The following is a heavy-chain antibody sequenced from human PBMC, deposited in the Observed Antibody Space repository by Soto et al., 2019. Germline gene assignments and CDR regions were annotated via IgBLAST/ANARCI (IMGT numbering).Heavy chain of an antibody. CDR1: GFTFSDYA. D-gene: IGHD6-19*01. Sequence: VQLVESGGGVVQPGRSLRLSCAASGFTFSDYAMHWVRQAPGKGLEWVAVVSHDGRNTHYADSVKGRFTISRDSSKNTVSLEMTTLRAEDTAVFYCAKGGRQWLVTSDFNYWGQGALVTVSS. V-gene: IGHV3-30*18. CDR3: AKGGRQWLVTSDFNY. CDR2: VSHDGRNT. J-gene: IGHJ4*02.